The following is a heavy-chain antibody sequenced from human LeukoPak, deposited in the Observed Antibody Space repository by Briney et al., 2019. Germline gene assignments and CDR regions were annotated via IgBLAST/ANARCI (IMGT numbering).Heavy chain of an antibody. CDR3: ARVSLVATIGIAAAGTGDY. J-gene: IGHJ4*02. Sequence: ASVKVSCKASGYTFTSYGISWVRQAPGQGLEWMGWISAYNGNTNYAQKLQGRVTMTTDTSTSTAHMELRSLRSDDTAVYYCARVSLVATIGIAAAGTGDYWGQGTLVTVSS. CDR1: GYTFTSYG. CDR2: ISAYNGNT. D-gene: IGHD6-13*01. V-gene: IGHV1-18*01.